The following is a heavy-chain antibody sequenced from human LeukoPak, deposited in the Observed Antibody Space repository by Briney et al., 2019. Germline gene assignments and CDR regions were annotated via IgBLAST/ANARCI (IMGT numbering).Heavy chain of an antibody. Sequence: PSETLSLTCSVSGDSIRSGRNYWGWLRQPPGKGLEWVGSIYYSGSTYYNPSLKGRVTISVDTSKSQFSVKLSAVTAADTAVYYCARGRRYDWYYFDYWGQGTLVTVSS. CDR3: ARGRRYDWYYFDY. CDR1: GDSIRSGRNY. V-gene: IGHV4-39*07. CDR2: IYYSGST. D-gene: IGHD3-16*01. J-gene: IGHJ4*02.